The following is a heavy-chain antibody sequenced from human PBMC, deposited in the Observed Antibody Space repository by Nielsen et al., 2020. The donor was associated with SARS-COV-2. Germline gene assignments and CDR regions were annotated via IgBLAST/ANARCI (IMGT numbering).Heavy chain of an antibody. V-gene: IGHV3-21*01. Sequence: GGSLRLSCAASGFTFSSYSMNWVRQAPGKGLEWVSSISSSSSYIYYADSVKGRFTISRDNAKNSLYLQMNSLRAEDTAVYYCARDRIWFGEFSWFDPWGQGTLVTVSS. CDR2: ISSSSSYI. D-gene: IGHD3-10*01. J-gene: IGHJ5*02. CDR3: ARDRIWFGEFSWFDP. CDR1: GFTFSSYS.